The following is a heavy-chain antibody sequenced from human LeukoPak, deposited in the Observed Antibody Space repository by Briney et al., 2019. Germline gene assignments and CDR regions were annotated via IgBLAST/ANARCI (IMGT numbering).Heavy chain of an antibody. D-gene: IGHD6-13*01. CDR3: ARGRGSSWYYFDS. Sequence: PSETLSLTCTVSGGSISSYYWSWVRQPAGKGLEWIGRIYASGNTNYNPSIKGRVTMTIDTSKNQFSLNLSSVTAADTAVYYCARGRGSSWYYFDSWGQGTLVTISS. CDR1: GGSISSYY. J-gene: IGHJ4*02. CDR2: IYASGNT. V-gene: IGHV4-4*07.